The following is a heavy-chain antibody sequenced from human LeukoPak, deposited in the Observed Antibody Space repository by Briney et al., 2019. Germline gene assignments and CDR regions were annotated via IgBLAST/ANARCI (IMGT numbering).Heavy chain of an antibody. J-gene: IGHJ5*02. D-gene: IGHD6-13*01. CDR3: ARSAGYSSSWYFP. Sequence: SETLSLTCTVPGGSISGYYWSWIRQPPGKGLEWIGYIYYSGSTNYNPSRKSRVTISVDTSKNQFSLKLSSVTAADTAVSYCARSAGYSSSWYFPWGQGTLVTVSS. CDR2: IYYSGST. CDR1: GGSISGYY. V-gene: IGHV4-59*01.